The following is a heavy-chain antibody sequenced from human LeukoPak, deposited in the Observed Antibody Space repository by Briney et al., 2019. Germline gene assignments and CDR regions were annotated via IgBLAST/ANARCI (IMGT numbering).Heavy chain of an antibody. CDR3: ARGKVVPAAPKSYYYGMDV. V-gene: IGHV3-33*01. CDR2: IWYDGSNK. J-gene: IGHJ6*02. CDR1: GFTFSSYG. Sequence: GRSLRLSCAASGFTFSSYGMHWVRQAPGKGLEWVAVIWYDGSNKYYADSVKGRFTISRDNSKNTLYLQMNSLRAEDTAVYYCARGKVVPAAPKSYYYGMDVWGQGTTVTVSS. D-gene: IGHD2-2*01.